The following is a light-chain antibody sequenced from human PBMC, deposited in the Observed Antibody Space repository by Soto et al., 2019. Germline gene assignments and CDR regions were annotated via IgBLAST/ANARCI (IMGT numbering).Light chain of an antibody. V-gene: IGLV2-23*02. CDR3: FSYAGDSVYV. J-gene: IGLJ1*01. CDR1: NSDVGSYNL. CDR2: EVT. Sequence: QSVLTQPASVSGSPRQSITISCTGTNSDVGSYNLVSWFQQHPGKAPKLVIYEVTKRPSGVSDRFSGPKSGNTASLTISGLQAEDEADYYCFSYAGDSVYVFGTGTKV.